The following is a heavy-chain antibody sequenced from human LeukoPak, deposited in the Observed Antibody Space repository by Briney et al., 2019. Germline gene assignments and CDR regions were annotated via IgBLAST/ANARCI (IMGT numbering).Heavy chain of an antibody. CDR2: ISYDGSNK. D-gene: IGHD1-26*01. Sequence: GGSLRLSCAASGFTFSSYGMHWVRQAPGKGLEWVAVISYDGSNKYYADSVKGRFTISRDNSKNTLYLQMNSLRAEDTAVYHCAKGPAVGATINYFDYWGQGTLVTVSS. V-gene: IGHV3-30*18. CDR3: AKGPAVGATINYFDY. CDR1: GFTFSSYG. J-gene: IGHJ4*02.